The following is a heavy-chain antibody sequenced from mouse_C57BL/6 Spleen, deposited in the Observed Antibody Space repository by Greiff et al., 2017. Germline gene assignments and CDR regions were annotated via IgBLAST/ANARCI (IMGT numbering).Heavy chain of an antibody. Sequence: VQLQQPGAELVMPGASVTLSCKASGYTFTSYWMHWVKQRPGQGLEWIGEIDPSDSYTNYNQQFKGKSTLTVDKSSSTAYMQLSSLTSEDSAVYYCTITTVGGYFDVWGTGTTVTVSS. CDR1: GYTFTSYW. D-gene: IGHD1-1*01. J-gene: IGHJ1*03. V-gene: IGHV1-69*01. CDR2: IDPSDSYT. CDR3: TITTVGGYFDV.